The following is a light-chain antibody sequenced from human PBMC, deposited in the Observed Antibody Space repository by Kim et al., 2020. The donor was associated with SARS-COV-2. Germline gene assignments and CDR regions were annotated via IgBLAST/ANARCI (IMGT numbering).Light chain of an antibody. CDR3: MQALQTPLT. CDR2: LGS. Sequence: DIVMTQSPLSLPVTPGEPASISCRSSQSLLHSNGYNYLDWYLQKPGQSPQLLIYLGSNRASGVPDRFSGSGSGTDFTLKISRVEAEDGGVYYCMQALQTPLTFGGGTKLEI. CDR1: QSLLHSNGYNY. J-gene: IGKJ4*01. V-gene: IGKV2-28*01.